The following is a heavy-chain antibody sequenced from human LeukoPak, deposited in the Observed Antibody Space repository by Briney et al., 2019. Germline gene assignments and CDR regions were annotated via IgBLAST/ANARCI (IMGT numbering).Heavy chain of an antibody. CDR2: TYYRSQWHY. CDR1: RDSVSSNSVA. CDR3: ARSSIKSFDY. V-gene: IGHV6-1*01. Sequence: SQTLSLTCAISRDSVSSNSVAWKWIRQTPSRGLEWLGRTYYRSQWHYDYAVSVKSRIIINPDTSKNQFSLHLNSVTPEDTAVHYCARSSIKSFDYWGQGTLVTVSS. J-gene: IGHJ4*02.